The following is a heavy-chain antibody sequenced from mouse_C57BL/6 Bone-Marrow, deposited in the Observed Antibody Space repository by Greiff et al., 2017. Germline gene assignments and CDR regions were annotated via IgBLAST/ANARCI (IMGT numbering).Heavy chain of an antibody. D-gene: IGHD2-2*01. CDR3: ARGGYPHYYAMDY. V-gene: IGHV5-17*01. CDR2: ISSGSSTI. J-gene: IGHJ4*01. CDR1: GFTFSDYG. Sequence: EVQRVESGGGLVKPGGSLKLSCAASGFTFSDYGRHWVRQAPEKGLEWVAYISSGSSTIYYADTVKGRFTISRDNAKNTLFLQMTSLRSEDTAMYYCARGGYPHYYAMDYWGQGTSVTVSS.